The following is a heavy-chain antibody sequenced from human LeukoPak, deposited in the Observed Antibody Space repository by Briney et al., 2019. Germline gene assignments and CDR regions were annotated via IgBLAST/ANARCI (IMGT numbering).Heavy chain of an antibody. V-gene: IGHV3-74*01. CDR2: INSDGSGT. Sequence: GRSLRLSCAASGFTFSSYGMHWVRQAPGKGLVWVSQINSDGSGTSYADSVKGRFTISRDNAKNTLYLQMNSLGAEDTAVYYCARDNYGFLDYWGQGTLVTVSS. CDR1: GFTFSSYG. CDR3: ARDNYGFLDY. D-gene: IGHD3-10*01. J-gene: IGHJ4*02.